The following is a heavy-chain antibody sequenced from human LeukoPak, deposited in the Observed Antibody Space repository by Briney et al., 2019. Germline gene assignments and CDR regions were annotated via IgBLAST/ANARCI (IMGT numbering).Heavy chain of an antibody. CDR2: IKQDGSEK. D-gene: IGHD6-19*01. Sequence: PGGSLRLSCAASGFTFSSYWMSWVRQAPGKGLEWVANIKQDGSEKYYVDSVKGRFTISRDNSKNTLYLQMNSLRAEDTAVYYCARGSGSGWYEAFDIWGQGTMVTVSS. CDR3: ARGSGSGWYEAFDI. V-gene: IGHV3-7*01. CDR1: GFTFSSYW. J-gene: IGHJ3*02.